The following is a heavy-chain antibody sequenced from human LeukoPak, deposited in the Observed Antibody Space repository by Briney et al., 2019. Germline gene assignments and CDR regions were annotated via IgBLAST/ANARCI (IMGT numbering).Heavy chain of an antibody. V-gene: IGHV3-53*01. D-gene: IGHD1-26*01. J-gene: IGHJ4*02. CDR3: ARGRDLLPTPDFDY. CDR1: GFSVSSSY. CDR2: IYSGGST. Sequence: PGGSLRLSCAASGFSVSSSYMSWVRQAPEKGLEWVSVIYSGGSTYYADSVKGRFTISRDNSKNTLYLQMNSLRAEDTAVYYCARGRDLLPTPDFDYWGQGTLVTVSS.